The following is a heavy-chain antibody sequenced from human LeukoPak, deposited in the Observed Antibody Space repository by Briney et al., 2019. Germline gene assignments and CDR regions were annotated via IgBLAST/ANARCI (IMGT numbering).Heavy chain of an antibody. J-gene: IGHJ5*02. CDR1: GFTFSSYA. Sequence: PGGSLRLSCAASGFTFSSYAMSWVRQAPGKGLKWVSAISGSGGSTYYADSVKGRFTISRDNSKNTLYLQMNSLRAEDTAVYYCAKGSRIVVVPAAVPFDPWGQGTLVTVSS. V-gene: IGHV3-23*01. CDR2: ISGSGGST. D-gene: IGHD2-2*01. CDR3: AKGSRIVVVPAAVPFDP.